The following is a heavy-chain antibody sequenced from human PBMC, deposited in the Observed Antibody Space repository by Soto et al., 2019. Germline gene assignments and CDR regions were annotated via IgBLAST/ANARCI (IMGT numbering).Heavy chain of an antibody. D-gene: IGHD1-26*01. V-gene: IGHV5-51*01. CDR3: ARIIVGANYYYGMDV. J-gene: IGHJ6*01. Sequence: PGESLKISCQASGYNFASYWIAWVRQIPGKGLEWMGIIYPGDSDTRYSPSFQGQVTISADKSISTAYLQWSSLKASDTAMYYCARIIVGANYYYGMDVWGQGTTVTVSS. CDR2: IYPGDSDT. CDR1: GYNFASYW.